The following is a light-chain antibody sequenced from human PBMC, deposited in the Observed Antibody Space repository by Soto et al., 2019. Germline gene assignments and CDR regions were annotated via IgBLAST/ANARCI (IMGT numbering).Light chain of an antibody. CDR1: SSDVGGYNY. CDR2: EVN. CDR3: TSYAGGNNV. Sequence: QSVLTQPPSASGSPGQSVTISCTGTSSDVGGYNYVSWYQQYPGKVPKLMIYEVNKRPSGVPDRFSGSKSGNTASLTVSGLQAEDEGDYYCTSYAGGNNVFGTGTKVTVL. V-gene: IGLV2-8*01. J-gene: IGLJ1*01.